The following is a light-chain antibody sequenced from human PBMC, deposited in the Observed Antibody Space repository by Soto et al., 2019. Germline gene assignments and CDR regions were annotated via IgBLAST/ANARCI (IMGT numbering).Light chain of an antibody. J-gene: IGLJ2*01. CDR2: RNN. V-gene: IGLV1-44*01. CDR1: SSNIGSNS. CDR3: AAWDDILDVV. Sequence: QSVLTQPPSASGTPGQRVTISCSGSSSNIGSNSVNWYQQLPGTAPKLLIYRNNQRPSGVPDRFSGSKSGTSASLAISGLQSEDEADYYCAAWDDILDVVFGGGTKLTVL.